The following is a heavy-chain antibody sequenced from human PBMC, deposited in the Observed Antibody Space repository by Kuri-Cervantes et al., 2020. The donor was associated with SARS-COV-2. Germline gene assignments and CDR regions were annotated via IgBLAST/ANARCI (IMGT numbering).Heavy chain of an antibody. J-gene: IGHJ3*02. Sequence: GESLKISCAASGFTFSSNGMHWVRQAPGKGLEWVAVISYDGSNKYYADSVKGRFTISRDNSKNTLYLQMNSLRAEDTAVYYCAREGGGDPLVLGFGVVIHDAFDIWGQGTMVTVSS. CDR2: ISYDGSNK. V-gene: IGHV3-30*19. CDR3: AREGGGDPLVLGFGVVIHDAFDI. D-gene: IGHD3-3*01. CDR1: GFTFSSNG.